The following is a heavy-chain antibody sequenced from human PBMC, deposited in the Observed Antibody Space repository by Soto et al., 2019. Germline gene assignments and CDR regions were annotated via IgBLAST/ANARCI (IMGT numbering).Heavy chain of an antibody. CDR2: INHSGST. Sequence: QVQLQQWGAGLLKPSETLSLTCAVYGGSFSGYYWSWIRQPPGKGLEWIGEINHSGSTNYNPSLKSRVTISVDTSKNQFSLKLSSVTAADTAVYYCARGRGYSGHVGRRAVAVTFDYWGQGTLVTVSS. V-gene: IGHV4-34*01. CDR3: ARGRGYSGHVGRRAVAVTFDY. CDR1: GGSFSGYY. J-gene: IGHJ4*02. D-gene: IGHD5-12*01.